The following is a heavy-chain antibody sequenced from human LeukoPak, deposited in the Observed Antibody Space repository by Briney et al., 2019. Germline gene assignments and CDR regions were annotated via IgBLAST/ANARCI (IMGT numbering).Heavy chain of an antibody. Sequence: GGSLRLSCAAPGFTFSSYGMRWVRQAPGKGLEWVAVIWYDGSNKYYADSVKGRFTISRDNSKNTLYLQMNSLRAEDTAVYYCAKDPRTYYYDSSGYFPYNWFDPWGQGTLVTVSS. J-gene: IGHJ5*02. CDR1: GFTFSSYG. CDR2: IWYDGSNK. CDR3: AKDPRTYYYDSSGYFPYNWFDP. D-gene: IGHD3-22*01. V-gene: IGHV3-33*06.